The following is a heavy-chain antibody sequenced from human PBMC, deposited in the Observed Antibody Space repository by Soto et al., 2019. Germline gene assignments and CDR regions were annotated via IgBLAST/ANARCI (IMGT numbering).Heavy chain of an antibody. V-gene: IGHV4-34*01. D-gene: IGHD2-2*01. Sequence: SETLSLTCAVYGGSFSGYYWSWIRQPPGKGLEWIGEINHSGSTNYNPSLKSRVTISVDTSKNQFSLKLSSVTAADTAVYYCARGRRYCSSTSCYPIRGWFDPWGQGTLVTVSS. CDR2: INHSGST. CDR3: ARGRRYCSSTSCYPIRGWFDP. J-gene: IGHJ5*02. CDR1: GGSFSGYY.